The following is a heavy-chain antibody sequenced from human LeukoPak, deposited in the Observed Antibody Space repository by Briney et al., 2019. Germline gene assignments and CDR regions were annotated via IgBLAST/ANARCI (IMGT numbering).Heavy chain of an antibody. CDR1: GYTFTSYY. CDR3: ARDRGSSAIYYYYYYGMDV. Sequence: GASVKVSCKASGYTFTSYYMHWVRQAPGQGLEWMGIINPSGGSTSYAQKFQGRVTMTRDTSTSTVYMELSSLRSEDTAVYYCARDRGSSAIYYYYYYGMDVWGQGTMVTVSS. D-gene: IGHD6-6*01. V-gene: IGHV1-46*01. CDR2: INPSGGST. J-gene: IGHJ6*02.